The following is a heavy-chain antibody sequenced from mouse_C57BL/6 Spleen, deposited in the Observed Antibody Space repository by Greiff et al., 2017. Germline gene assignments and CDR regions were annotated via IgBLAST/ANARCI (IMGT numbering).Heavy chain of an antibody. Sequence: EVQLVESGGGLVKPGGSLKLSCAASGFTFSSYTMSWVRQTPEKRLEWVATISGGGGNTYYPDSVKGRFTISRDNAKNTLYLQMSSLMSEDTALYYCARRGITTVVDWYFDVWGTGTTVTVSS. D-gene: IGHD1-1*01. J-gene: IGHJ1*03. CDR2: ISGGGGNT. CDR1: GFTFSSYT. V-gene: IGHV5-9*01. CDR3: ARRGITTVVDWYFDV.